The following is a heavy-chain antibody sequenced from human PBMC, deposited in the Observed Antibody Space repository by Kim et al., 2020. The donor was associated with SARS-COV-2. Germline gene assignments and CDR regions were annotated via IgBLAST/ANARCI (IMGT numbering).Heavy chain of an antibody. J-gene: IGHJ4*02. Sequence: GGSLRLSCAASGFTFDDYAMHWVRQAPGKGLEWVSGISWNSGSIGYADSVKGRFTISRDNAKNSLYLQMNSLRAEDTALYYCAKDLYYVWGSLDNWGQGTLVTVSS. CDR2: ISWNSGSI. CDR1: GFTFDDYA. D-gene: IGHD3-16*01. V-gene: IGHV3-9*01. CDR3: AKDLYYVWGSLDN.